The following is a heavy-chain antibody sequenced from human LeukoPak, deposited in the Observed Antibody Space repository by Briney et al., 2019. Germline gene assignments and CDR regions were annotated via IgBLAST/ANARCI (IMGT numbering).Heavy chain of an antibody. V-gene: IGHV1-46*01. J-gene: IGHJ6*03. CDR3: ARAELSGSYFSYYYYYMDV. Sequence: ASVKVSCEASGYTFTSYYMHWVRQAPGQGLEWMGIINPSGGSTSYAQKFQGRVTITRNTSISTAYMELSSLRSEDTAVYYCARAELSGSYFSYYYYYMDVWGKGTTVTVSS. CDR1: GYTFTSYY. CDR2: INPSGGST. D-gene: IGHD1-26*01.